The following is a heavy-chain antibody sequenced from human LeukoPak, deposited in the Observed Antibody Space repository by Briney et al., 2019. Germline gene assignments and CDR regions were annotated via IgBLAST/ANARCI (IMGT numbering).Heavy chain of an antibody. Sequence: GGSLRLSCAASGFTFSSYSMNWVRQAPGKGLEWVSSISSSSSYIYYADSVKGRFTISRDNAKNSLYLQMNSLRAEDTAVYYCARDTNMYYDFWSGHPTPLDYWGRGTLVTVSS. CDR3: ARDTNMYYDFWSGHPTPLDY. CDR2: ISSSSSYI. V-gene: IGHV3-21*01. D-gene: IGHD3-3*01. J-gene: IGHJ4*02. CDR1: GFTFSSYS.